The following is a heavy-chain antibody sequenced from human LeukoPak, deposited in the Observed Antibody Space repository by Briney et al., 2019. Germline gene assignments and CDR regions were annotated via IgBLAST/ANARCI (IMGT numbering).Heavy chain of an antibody. D-gene: IGHD3-3*01. CDR1: GYTFTSYG. J-gene: IGHJ5*02. Sequence: ASVKVSCKASGYTFTSYGISWVRQAPGQGLEWMGWVSAYNGNTNYVQSLQGRVTMTEDTSTDTAYMELSSLRSEDTAVYYCATNVVWSGYEAIDPWGQGTLVTVSS. CDR2: VSAYNGNT. V-gene: IGHV1-18*01. CDR3: ATNVVWSGYEAIDP.